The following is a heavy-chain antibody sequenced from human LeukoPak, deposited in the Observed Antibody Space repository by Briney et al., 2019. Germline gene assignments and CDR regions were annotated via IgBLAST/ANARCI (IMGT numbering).Heavy chain of an antibody. J-gene: IGHJ4*02. CDR1: GYSFINYW. D-gene: IGHD4-23*01. CDR3: ARQDGNSEFYFDS. Sequence: GESLKISCKGSGYSFINYWIGWVRQMPGKGLEWMGIIYPGDSDTRYNPSFQGQVTISADKSLSTAFLQLKSLKASDTAMYYCARQDGNSEFYFDSWGQGTLVTVSS. V-gene: IGHV5-51*01. CDR2: IYPGDSDT.